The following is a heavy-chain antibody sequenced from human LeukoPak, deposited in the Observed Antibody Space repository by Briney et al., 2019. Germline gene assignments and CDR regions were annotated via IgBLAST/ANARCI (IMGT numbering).Heavy chain of an antibody. CDR1: GFTFSSYW. V-gene: IGHV3-7*01. Sequence: GGSLRLSCAASGFTFSSYWMRWVRQAPGKGLEWVANIKQDGSEKYYVDSVKGRFTISRDNAKNSLYLQMNSLRAEDTAVYYCARGDGDYVTHYFDYWGQGTLVTVSS. CDR2: IKQDGSEK. D-gene: IGHD4-17*01. J-gene: IGHJ4*02. CDR3: ARGDGDYVTHYFDY.